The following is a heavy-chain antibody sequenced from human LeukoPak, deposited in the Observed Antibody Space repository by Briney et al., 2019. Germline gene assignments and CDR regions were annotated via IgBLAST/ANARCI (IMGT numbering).Heavy chain of an antibody. V-gene: IGHV4-34*01. D-gene: IGHD3-10*01. CDR3: ARDSSGWFDP. CDR2: INHSGST. Sequence: SETLSLTCAVYGGSFSVYYWSWIRQPPRKGLEWVGEINHSGSTNYNPSLKSRVTISVDTSKNQFSLKLRSVTAADTAVYYCARDSSGWFDPGAREPWSPSPQ. CDR1: GGSFSVYY. J-gene: IGHJ5*02.